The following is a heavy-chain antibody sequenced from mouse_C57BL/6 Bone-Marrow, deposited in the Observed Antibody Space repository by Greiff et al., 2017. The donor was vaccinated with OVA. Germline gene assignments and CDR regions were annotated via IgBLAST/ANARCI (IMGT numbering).Heavy chain of an antibody. Sequence: VQLQQSGPVLVKPGASVKMSCKASGYTFTDYYMNWVKQSHGKSLEWIGVINPYNGGTSYNQKFKGKATLTVDKSSSTAYMELNSLTSEDSAVYYGAHYGSSHFDYWGQGTTLTVSS. D-gene: IGHD1-1*01. CDR1: GYTFTDYY. J-gene: IGHJ2*01. CDR2: INPYNGGT. CDR3: AHYGSSHFDY. V-gene: IGHV1-19*01.